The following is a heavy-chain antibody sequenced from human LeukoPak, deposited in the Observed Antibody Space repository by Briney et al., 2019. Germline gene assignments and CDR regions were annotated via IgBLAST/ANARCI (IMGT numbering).Heavy chain of an antibody. CDR2: ISWNSGSI. D-gene: IGHD3-22*01. CDR1: GFTFDDYA. V-gene: IGHV3-9*01. CDR3: AKSTYYYDSSGCFDY. J-gene: IGHJ4*02. Sequence: PGRSLRLSCAASGFTFDDYAMHWVRQAPGKGLEWVSGISWNSGSIGYADSVKGRFTISRDNAKNSLYLQMNSLRAEDTALYYCAKSTYYYDSSGCFDYWGQGTLVTVSS.